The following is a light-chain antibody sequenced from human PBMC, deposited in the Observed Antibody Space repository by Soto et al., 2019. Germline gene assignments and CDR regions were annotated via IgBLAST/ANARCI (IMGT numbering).Light chain of an antibody. CDR3: LQYYSYPRT. J-gene: IGKJ1*01. V-gene: IGKV1-8*01. CDR2: AAS. Sequence: ATRMTQSPSSLSASTGDRVTITCRASQGVSSYLAWYQQRPGKAPKLLISAASTLQSGVPSRFSGSGSGTDFTLTISCLQSEDFATYYCLQYYSYPRTFGQGTKVEIK. CDR1: QGVSSY.